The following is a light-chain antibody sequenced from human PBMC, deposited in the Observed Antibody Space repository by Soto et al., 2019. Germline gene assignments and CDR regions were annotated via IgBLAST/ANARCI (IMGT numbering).Light chain of an antibody. CDR3: QSYDRRLSDHL. CDR1: SSNIGAGYD. Sequence: QAVVTQPPSVSGAPGQRVTISCTGSSSNIGAGYDVHWYRQLPGTAPKLLIYGNSNRPSGVPDRFSVSKSGTSASLAITGLQAEDEADYCCQSYDRRLSDHLFATGAKVT. V-gene: IGLV1-40*01. J-gene: IGLJ1*01. CDR2: GNS.